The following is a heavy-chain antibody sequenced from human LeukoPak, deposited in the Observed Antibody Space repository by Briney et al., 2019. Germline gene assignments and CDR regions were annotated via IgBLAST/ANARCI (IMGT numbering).Heavy chain of an antibody. CDR1: GFIVRSNH. CDR2: IYSGGST. J-gene: IGHJ3*02. Sequence: GGSLRLSCAALGFIVRSNHINWVRQAPGKGLEWVSVIYSGGSTYYADSVKGRFTISRDNSKNTLYLQMNSLRAEDTAVYYCASSRRGSDAFDIWGQGTMVTVSS. CDR3: ASSRRGSDAFDI. V-gene: IGHV3-53*01. D-gene: IGHD3-10*01.